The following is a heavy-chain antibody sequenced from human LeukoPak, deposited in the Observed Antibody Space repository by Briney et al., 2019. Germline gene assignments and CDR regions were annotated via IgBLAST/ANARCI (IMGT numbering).Heavy chain of an antibody. CDR2: FNPSENST. Sequence: ASVKVSCKASGYTFTSYYMHWVRQAPGQGLEWMGTFNPSENSTSYAQKFQGRVTLTRDTSTTTVYMELSSLRSEDTAVYYCATSAFDYWGREPWSPSPQ. CDR3: ATSAFDY. CDR1: GYTFTSYY. V-gene: IGHV1-46*01. D-gene: IGHD2-15*01. J-gene: IGHJ4*02.